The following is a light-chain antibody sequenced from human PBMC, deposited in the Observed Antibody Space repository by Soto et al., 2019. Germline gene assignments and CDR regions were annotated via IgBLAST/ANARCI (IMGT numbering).Light chain of an antibody. J-gene: IGKJ1*01. V-gene: IGKV1-5*01. CDR1: QSINIW. CDR2: DAS. CDR3: QQYNNWPPTWT. Sequence: DIQMTQSPSTLSASVGDRVTITCRASQSINIWLAWYQQKPGKPPKLLIFDASNLQSGVPSRFSGSGSGTEFTLTISSLQSEDFVVYFCQQYNNWPPTWTFGQGTKVDIK.